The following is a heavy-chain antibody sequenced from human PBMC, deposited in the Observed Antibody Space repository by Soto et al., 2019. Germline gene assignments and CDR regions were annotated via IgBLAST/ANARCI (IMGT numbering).Heavy chain of an antibody. V-gene: IGHV4-31*03. Sequence: PSETLSLTCTVSGGSISSGGYYWSWIRQHPGKGLEWIGYIYYSGSTYYNPSLKSRVTISVDTSKNQFSLKLSSVTAADTAVYYCARTVGYYDSSGYYYVGYYFDYWGQGTLVTVSS. CDR2: IYYSGST. D-gene: IGHD3-22*01. J-gene: IGHJ4*02. CDR1: GGSISSGGYY. CDR3: ARTVGYYDSSGYYYVGYYFDY.